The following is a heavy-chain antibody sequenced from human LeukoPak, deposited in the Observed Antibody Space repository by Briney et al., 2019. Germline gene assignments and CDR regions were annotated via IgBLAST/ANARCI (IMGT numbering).Heavy chain of an antibody. J-gene: IGHJ6*03. CDR2: ISWNGGST. CDR3: AREEYYDILTGYYNWGSRGYYYMDV. D-gene: IGHD3-9*01. Sequence: GGSLRLSCAASGFTFDDYAMHWVRQAPGKGLEWVSLISWNGGSTSYGDSVKGRFSISRDNAKNSLYLQMNSLRAEDTALYYCAREEYYDILTGYYNWGSRGYYYMDVWGKGTTVTVSS. V-gene: IGHV3-20*04. CDR1: GFTFDDYA.